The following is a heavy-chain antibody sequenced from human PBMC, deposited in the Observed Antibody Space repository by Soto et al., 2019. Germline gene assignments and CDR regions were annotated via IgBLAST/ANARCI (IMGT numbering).Heavy chain of an antibody. CDR3: ARKVLGSTSRPDWWYFDL. V-gene: IGHV3-23*01. Sequence: EVQLLESGGGLVQPGGSLRLSCVGSGFTFINYAMNWVRQTPGKGLEWVSGISGGGDRTFDADSVKGRFTISRDNSKNTVNLQMNSLRADDTAVYYCARKVLGSTSRPDWWYFDLWGPGTLVTVSS. J-gene: IGHJ2*01. CDR2: ISGGGDRT. CDR1: GFTFINYA. D-gene: IGHD2-2*01.